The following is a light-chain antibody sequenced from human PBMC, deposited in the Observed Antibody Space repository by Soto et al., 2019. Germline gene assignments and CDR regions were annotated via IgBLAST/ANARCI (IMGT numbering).Light chain of an antibody. J-gene: IGKJ1*01. V-gene: IGKV3-20*01. CDR3: HQCGNSWWT. Sequence: ETVLTQSPGSLSLSPGETATLSCRASQSVSSTYLAGYQQKPGQAPRVLIYGASSRATGIPDRFSGSGSGTDFTLTISRLEPEDFAVYYCHQCGNSWWTFGQGTKVEIK. CDR2: GAS. CDR1: QSVSSTY.